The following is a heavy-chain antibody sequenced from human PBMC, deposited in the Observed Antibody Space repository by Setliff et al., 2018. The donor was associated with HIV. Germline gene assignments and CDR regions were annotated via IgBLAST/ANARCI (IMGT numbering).Heavy chain of an antibody. J-gene: IGHJ4*02. CDR1: GFTFTNAW. D-gene: IGHD4-17*01. CDR3: TTIQKLTTPVDY. CDR2: IKSKTDGATT. V-gene: IGHV3-15*01. Sequence: ETLSLSCKASGFTFTNAWMNWVRQAPGKGLEWVGRIKSKTDGATTDYAAPVEGRFTISRDDSKNTLYLQMNSLKTEDTAVYYCTTIQKLTTPVDYWGQGTLVTVSS.